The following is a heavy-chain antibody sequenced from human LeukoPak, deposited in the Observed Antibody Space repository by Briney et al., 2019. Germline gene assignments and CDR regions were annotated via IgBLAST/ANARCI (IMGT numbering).Heavy chain of an antibody. J-gene: IGHJ4*02. CDR3: ARSTYYYDSSGFGY. V-gene: IGHV4-59*01. CDR1: GGSISNYY. D-gene: IGHD3-22*01. CDR2: IYYSGET. Sequence: SETLSLTCTVSGGSISNYYWSWIRQPPGKGLEWIGNIYYSGETNYNPSLKSRVTTSLDTSKNQFSLKLSSVTAADTAVYYCARSTYYYDSSGFGYRGQGTLVTVSS.